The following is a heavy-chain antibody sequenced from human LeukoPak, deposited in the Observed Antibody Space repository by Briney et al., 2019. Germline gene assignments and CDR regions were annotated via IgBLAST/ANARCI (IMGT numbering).Heavy chain of an antibody. Sequence: PSETLSLTCTVSGGSISGSSYYWGWIRQPPGKGLEWTGSIYYRGSTYYNPTLKSRVTVSVDTSKNQFSLKLSPVTAADTAVYYCALIRGYCRTWGQGTLVTVSS. CDR1: GGSISGSSYY. CDR2: IYYRGST. CDR3: ALIRGYCRT. V-gene: IGHV4-39*01. J-gene: IGHJ5*02. D-gene: IGHD2-15*01.